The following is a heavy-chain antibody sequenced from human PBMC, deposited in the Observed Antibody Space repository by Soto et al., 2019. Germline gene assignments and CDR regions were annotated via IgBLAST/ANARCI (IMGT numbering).Heavy chain of an antibody. Sequence: QVQLVQSGAEVKKPGSSVKVSCKASGGTFSSYAISWVRQAPGQGLEWMGGIIPIFGTANYAQKFQGRVTITADESTRTADMELSSLRSEDTAVAYCASAGDGYNADGWYNWFDPWGQGNLVTVSA. D-gene: IGHD5-12*01. CDR2: IIPIFGTA. V-gene: IGHV1-69*12. CDR1: GGTFSSYA. CDR3: ASAGDGYNADGWYNWFDP. J-gene: IGHJ5*02.